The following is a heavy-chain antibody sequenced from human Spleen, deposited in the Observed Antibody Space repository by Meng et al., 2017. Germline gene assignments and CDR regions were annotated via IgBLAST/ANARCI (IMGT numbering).Heavy chain of an antibody. CDR1: GFIVSSNY. CDR2: IYSGGST. CDR3: AGGYCDTSSSYSDTEMDV. Sequence: GESLKISCAASGFIVSSNYMRWVRQAPGKGLEWVSIIYSGGSTYYADSVEGRFAISRDNSENTLYLQMNNMRIEERAVYYCAGGYCDTSSSYSDTEMDVWGQGTTVTVSS. V-gene: IGHV3-53*01. J-gene: IGHJ6*02. D-gene: IGHD6-13*01.